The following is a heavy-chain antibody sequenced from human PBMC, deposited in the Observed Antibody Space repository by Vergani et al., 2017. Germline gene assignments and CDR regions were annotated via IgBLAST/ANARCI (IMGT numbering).Heavy chain of an antibody. V-gene: IGHV3-53*02. CDR3: ARGGARVLTAYAFDI. CDR2: IYGGGST. Sequence: EVQLVETGGGLIQPGGSLRLSCAASGFTVSSNYMSWVRQAPGKGLEWVSVIYGGGSTYYADSVEGRFTSARFNSKNTLYLQMSSLGAEDTAVYYCARGGARVLTAYAFDIWGQGTMVTVSS. CDR1: GFTVSSNY. J-gene: IGHJ3*02. D-gene: IGHD2-21*02.